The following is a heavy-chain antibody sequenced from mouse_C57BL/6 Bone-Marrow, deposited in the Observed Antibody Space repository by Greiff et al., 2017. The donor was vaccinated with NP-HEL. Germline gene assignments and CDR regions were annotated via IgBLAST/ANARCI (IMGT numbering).Heavy chain of an antibody. Sequence: QVQLQQPGAELVKPGASVKLSCKASGYTFTSYWMHWVKQRPGQGLEWIGMIHPNSGSTNYNEKFKSKATLTVDTSSSTAYMQLSSLTSEDSAVYYCASRGYYGSSPGWFAYWGQGTLVTVSA. V-gene: IGHV1-64*01. CDR2: IHPNSGST. J-gene: IGHJ3*01. D-gene: IGHD1-1*01. CDR1: GYTFTSYW. CDR3: ASRGYYGSSPGWFAY.